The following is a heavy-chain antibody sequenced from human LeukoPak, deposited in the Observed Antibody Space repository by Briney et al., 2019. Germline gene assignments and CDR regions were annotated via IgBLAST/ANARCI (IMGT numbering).Heavy chain of an antibody. CDR1: GFSFSSFS. CDR3: ARSEPGFGGLPTVLDN. D-gene: IGHD4-23*01. Sequence: SGGSLRLSCAASGFSFSSFSMNWVRQAPGKGLEWVSSISSSTTFIDYADSVKGRFTISRDNAKDSLYLQMNSLRAEDTAVYYCARSEPGFGGLPTVLDNWGQGALVTVSS. J-gene: IGHJ4*02. CDR2: ISSSTTFI. V-gene: IGHV3-21*01.